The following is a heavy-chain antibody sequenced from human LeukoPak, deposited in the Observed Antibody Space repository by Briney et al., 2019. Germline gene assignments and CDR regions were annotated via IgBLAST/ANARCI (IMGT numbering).Heavy chain of an antibody. J-gene: IGHJ6*02. Sequence: GGSLRLSCAASGFIFSSYWMTWVRQAPGKGLDWVSTISGGGGSTYYADSVKGRFTISRDNSKNTLYLQMNSLRAEDTAVYYCAKDYGTLFEHYGMDVWGQGTTVTVSS. CDR3: AKDYGTLFEHYGMDV. D-gene: IGHD3-10*01. V-gene: IGHV3-23*01. CDR2: ISGGGGST. CDR1: GFIFSSYW.